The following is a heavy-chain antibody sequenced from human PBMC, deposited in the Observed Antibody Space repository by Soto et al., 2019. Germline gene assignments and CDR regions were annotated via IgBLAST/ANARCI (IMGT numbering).Heavy chain of an antibody. CDR1: GYTFTGYY. CDR3: AKRIKESTVYQGGMDV. D-gene: IGHD4-17*01. J-gene: IGHJ6*02. V-gene: IGHV1-2*04. Sequence: ASVKVSCKASGYTFTGYYMHWVRQAPGQGLEWMGWINPNSGGTNYAQKFQGWVTMTRDTSISTAYMELSRLRSDDTAIYYCAKRIKESTVYQGGMDVWGHGTTVTVSS. CDR2: INPNSGGT.